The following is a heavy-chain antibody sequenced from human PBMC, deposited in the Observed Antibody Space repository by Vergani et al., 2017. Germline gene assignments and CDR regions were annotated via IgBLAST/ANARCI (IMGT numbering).Heavy chain of an antibody. V-gene: IGHV5-51*03. CDR3: AKGEWFVELFRYFDY. J-gene: IGHJ4*02. CDR1: GYSFTSYW. CDR2: IYPGDSDI. Sequence: EVQLVQSGAEVKKPGESLKISCKGSGYSFTSYWIGWVRQMPGKGLEWMGIIYPGDSDIRYSPSFQGQVTIPRENAKNSLYLQMNSLRAEDTALYYCAKGEWFVELFRYFDYWGQGTLVTVSS. D-gene: IGHD3-10*01.